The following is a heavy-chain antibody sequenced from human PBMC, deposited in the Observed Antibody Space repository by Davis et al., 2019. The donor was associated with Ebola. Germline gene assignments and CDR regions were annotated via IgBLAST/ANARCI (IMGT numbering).Heavy chain of an antibody. V-gene: IGHV1-2*06. CDR1: GYTFTGYY. CDR2: INPNSGNT. Sequence: ASVKVSCKASGYTFTGYYMHWVRQAPGQGLEWMGRINPNSGNTGYAQKFQGRVTMTRDTSLNTAYMELSSLTSEDTAVYYCARSVQVVGATGPGYWGQGTLVTVSS. CDR3: ARSVQVVGATGPGY. J-gene: IGHJ4*02. D-gene: IGHD1-26*01.